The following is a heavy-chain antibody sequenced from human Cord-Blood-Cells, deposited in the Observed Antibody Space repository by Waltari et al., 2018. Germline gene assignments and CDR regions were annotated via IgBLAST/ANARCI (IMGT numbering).Heavy chain of an antibody. Sequence: QVQLQQWGAGLLKPSETLSLTSAVYGGSFGGYYWTSICHPPGKGLEWIGEINHSGSTNYNPSLKSRVTISVDTSKNQFSLKLSSVTAADTAVYYCARGSAVLLWFGESDAFDIWGQGTMVTVSS. V-gene: IGHV4-34*01. CDR1: GGSFGGYY. D-gene: IGHD3-10*01. CDR3: ARGSAVLLWFGESDAFDI. CDR2: INHSGST. J-gene: IGHJ3*02.